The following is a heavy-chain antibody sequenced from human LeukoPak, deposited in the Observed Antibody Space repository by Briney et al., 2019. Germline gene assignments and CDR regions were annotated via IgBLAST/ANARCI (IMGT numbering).Heavy chain of an antibody. D-gene: IGHD2-8*01. CDR1: GYSFTTYW. CDR2: IDPGDSFT. CDR3: ARDGVGVSSWVSH. V-gene: IGHV5-10-1*01. J-gene: IGHJ4*02. Sequence: GESLKISCKGSGYSFTTYWISWVRQMPGKGLEWMGRIDPGDSFTKYSPSFQGHVTISVEKSISTAYLQWSSLKASDSAMYYCARDGVGVSSWVSHWGQGTLVTVSS.